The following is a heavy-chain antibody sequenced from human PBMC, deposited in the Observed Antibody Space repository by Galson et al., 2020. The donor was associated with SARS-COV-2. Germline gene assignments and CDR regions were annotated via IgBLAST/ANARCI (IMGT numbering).Heavy chain of an antibody. V-gene: IGHV3-74*01. Sequence: GESLKISCAASGFTFSSYWMHWVRQAPGKGPVWVSRINSDGSSTSYADSVKGRFTISRDNAKNTLYLQMNSLRAEDTAVYYCARDLRVVVPAAPGFPQHYYYYYGMDVWGQGTTVTVSS. D-gene: IGHD2-2*01. CDR1: GFTFSSYW. CDR2: INSDGSST. J-gene: IGHJ6*02. CDR3: ARDLRVVVPAAPGFPQHYYYYYGMDV.